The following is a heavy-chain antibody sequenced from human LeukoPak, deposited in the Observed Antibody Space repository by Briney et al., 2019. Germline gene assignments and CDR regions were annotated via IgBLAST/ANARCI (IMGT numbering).Heavy chain of an antibody. Sequence: ASVKVSCKASGYTFTSYDINWVRQASGQGLEWMGWMNPNSGNTGYAQKFQGRVTMTRNTSISTAYMELSSLRSEDTAVYYCARHQTTYYDFRSGFRDAFDIWGQGTMVTVSS. CDR1: GYTFTSYD. CDR2: MNPNSGNT. D-gene: IGHD3-3*01. J-gene: IGHJ3*02. CDR3: ARHQTTYYDFRSGFRDAFDI. V-gene: IGHV1-8*01.